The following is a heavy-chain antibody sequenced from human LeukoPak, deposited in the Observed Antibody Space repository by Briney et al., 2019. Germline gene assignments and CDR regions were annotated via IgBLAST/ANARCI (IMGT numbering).Heavy chain of an antibody. CDR1: GYTLTELS. Sequence: ASVKVSCKVSGYTLTELSMHWVRQAPGKGREWMGGFDPEDGETIYAQKFQGRVTMTEDTSTDTAYMELSSLRSEDTAVYYCATLRFLEWLSPNNWFDPWGQGTLVTVSS. V-gene: IGHV1-24*01. D-gene: IGHD3-3*01. CDR2: FDPEDGET. CDR3: ATLRFLEWLSPNNWFDP. J-gene: IGHJ5*02.